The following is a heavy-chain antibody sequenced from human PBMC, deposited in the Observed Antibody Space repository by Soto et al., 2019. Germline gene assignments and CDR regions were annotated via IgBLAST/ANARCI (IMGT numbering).Heavy chain of an antibody. D-gene: IGHD2-2*01. Sequence: PVWSLRLSCTASLFTFSDYYMSWILQSPFKLLEFVTFISSSNNYIQYADSVKGRFTVSRDNAKNSLFLQMNSLRAEDTAVYYCAREGYCSSTTCHYGMEVWGQGTTVTVSS. CDR1: LFTFSDYY. CDR2: ISSSNNYI. CDR3: AREGYCSSTTCHYGMEV. J-gene: IGHJ6*02. V-gene: IGHV3-11*06.